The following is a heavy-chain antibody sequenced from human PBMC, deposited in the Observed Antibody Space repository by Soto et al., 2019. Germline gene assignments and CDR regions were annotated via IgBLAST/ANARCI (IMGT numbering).Heavy chain of an antibody. CDR2: INPNSGNI. J-gene: IGHJ4*02. Sequence: QVQLVQSGAEVKKPGASVKVSCKASGNTFTSYDINWVRQATGHGLEWMGWINPNSGNIGYAQKFQGRVTMTRDTAIRTAYMELSRLRSDDTAVYYCARGRASGSYYLLDYWSQGTLVTVSS. V-gene: IGHV1-8*01. D-gene: IGHD3-10*01. CDR3: ARGRASGSYYLLDY. CDR1: GNTFTSYD.